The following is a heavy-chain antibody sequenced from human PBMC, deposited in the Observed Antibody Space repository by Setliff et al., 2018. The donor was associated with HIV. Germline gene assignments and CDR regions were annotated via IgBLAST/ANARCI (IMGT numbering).Heavy chain of an antibody. J-gene: IGHJ4*02. CDR1: GYTFTGYY. Sequence: ASVKVSCKASGYTFTGYYIHWVRQAPGQGLEWMGWINPNSGGTNYAQKFQGRVTMTRDTSISTAYMELSRLRSDDTAVYYCSRKGTYYDSSGRYFDYWGQGTLVTVSS. V-gene: IGHV1-2*02. D-gene: IGHD3-22*01. CDR2: INPNSGGT. CDR3: SRKGTYYDSSGRYFDY.